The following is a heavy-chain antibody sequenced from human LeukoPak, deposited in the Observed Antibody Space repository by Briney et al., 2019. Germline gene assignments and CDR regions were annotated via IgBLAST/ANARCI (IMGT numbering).Heavy chain of an antibody. CDR2: ISGSGTRT. D-gene: IGHD3-22*01. Sequence: GGSLRLSCVGSGFTLSSYAMSWVRQAPGKGLEWVSAISGSGTRTYYADSVKGRFTISRDNSKNTLYLQINSLRAEDTAVYYCAKAPTKEEEWLLLNYFDYWGQGTLVTVPS. J-gene: IGHJ4*02. V-gene: IGHV3-23*01. CDR1: GFTLSSYA. CDR3: AKAPTKEEEWLLLNYFDY.